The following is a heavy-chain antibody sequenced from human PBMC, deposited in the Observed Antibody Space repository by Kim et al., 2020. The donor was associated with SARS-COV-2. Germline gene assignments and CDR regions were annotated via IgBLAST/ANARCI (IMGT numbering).Heavy chain of an antibody. D-gene: IGHD3-10*01. CDR3: ARAVGSGIFDY. J-gene: IGHJ4*02. V-gene: IGHV1-18*01. Sequence: TNYAQKLQGRVTMTTDTSTSTAYMELRSLRSDDTAVYYCARAVGSGIFDYWGQGTLVTVSS. CDR2: T.